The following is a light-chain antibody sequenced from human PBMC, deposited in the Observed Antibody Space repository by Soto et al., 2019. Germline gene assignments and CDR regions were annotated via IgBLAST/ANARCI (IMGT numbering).Light chain of an antibody. CDR1: SSDVGTYND. V-gene: IGLV2-14*03. Sequence: QSALTQPASVSGSPGQAITISCTGTSSDVGTYNDVSWYQHHPGKAPKLMIYDVSNRPSGVSNRFSGSKSGNTASLTISGLQAEDEADYYCTSYTTSSSLVFGGGTKLTVL. CDR2: DVS. CDR3: TSYTTSSSLV. J-gene: IGLJ2*01.